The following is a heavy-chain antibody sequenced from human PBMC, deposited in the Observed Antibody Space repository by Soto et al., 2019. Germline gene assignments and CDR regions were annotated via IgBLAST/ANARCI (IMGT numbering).Heavy chain of an antibody. CDR1: GYSFSTYW. D-gene: IGHD3-10*01. CDR3: ARAGPSVIKFFDC. V-gene: IGHV5-51*01. CDR2: FYPGDSDT. J-gene: IGHJ4*02. Sequence: GESLKISCKGSGYSFSTYWIAWVRQMPGKGLEWMGIFYPGDSDTRYSPSFQGQVIISADKSITTAYLQWSSLKASDTAIYYCARAGPSVIKFFDCWGQGTPVTVSS.